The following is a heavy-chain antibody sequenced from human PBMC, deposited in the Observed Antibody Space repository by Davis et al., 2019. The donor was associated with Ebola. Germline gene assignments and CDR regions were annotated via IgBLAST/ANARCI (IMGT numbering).Heavy chain of an antibody. Sequence: PGGSLRLSCAASGFTFSSYGMHWVRQAPGKGLEWVAVIWYDGSNKYYADSVKGRFTISRDNSKNTLYLQMNSLRAEDTAVYYCARDRGPLRLDSSGFDAFDIWGQGTMVTVSS. CDR1: GFTFSSYG. CDR2: IWYDGSNK. V-gene: IGHV3-33*01. D-gene: IGHD3-22*01. J-gene: IGHJ3*02. CDR3: ARDRGPLRLDSSGFDAFDI.